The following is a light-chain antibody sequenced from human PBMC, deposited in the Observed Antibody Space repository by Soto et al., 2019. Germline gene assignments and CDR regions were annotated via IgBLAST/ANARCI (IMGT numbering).Light chain of an antibody. V-gene: IGKV1-9*01. CDR3: QQLKSYPLT. CDR1: QGITTY. CDR2: AAS. J-gene: IGKJ4*01. Sequence: DIQLTQSPSFLSASVGDRVTITCRASQGITTYLAWYQQKPGKAPKLLIYAASTLQSGVPSRFSGSGSGTEFTLAISSLQPEGFAIYYCQQLKSYPLTFGGGTKVEIK.